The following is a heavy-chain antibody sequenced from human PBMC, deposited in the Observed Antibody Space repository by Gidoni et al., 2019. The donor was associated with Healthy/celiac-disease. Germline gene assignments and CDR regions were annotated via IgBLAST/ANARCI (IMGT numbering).Heavy chain of an antibody. CDR2: IIPSFGTA. D-gene: IGHD6-19*01. J-gene: IGHJ6*03. CDR1: GCTFSSYA. V-gene: IGHV1-69*06. CDR3: ARGTAVAALYYYMDV. Sequence: QVQLVQSGAEVKKPGSSVTVYCKASGCTFSSYANSWVRQAPGQGLEWMGGIIPSFGTANYAQKFQGRVTITADKSTSTAYMELSSLRSEDTAVYYCARGTAVAALYYYMDVWGKGTTVTVSS.